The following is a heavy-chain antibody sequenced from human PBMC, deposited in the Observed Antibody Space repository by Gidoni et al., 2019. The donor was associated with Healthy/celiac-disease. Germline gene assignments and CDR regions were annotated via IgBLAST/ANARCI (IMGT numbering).Heavy chain of an antibody. V-gene: IGHV3-30*18. J-gene: IGHJ6*02. D-gene: IGHD6-19*01. CDR3: AKSIRQWLASYYYYYGMDD. CDR1: GFTFSSYG. Sequence: QVQLVESGGGVVQPGRSLRLSCAASGFTFSSYGMPWVRQDPGKGLEWVAVISYDGSNKYYADAVKGRFTISRDNSKNTLYLQMNSLRAEDTAVYYCAKSIRQWLASYYYYYGMDDWGQGTTVTVSS. CDR2: ISYDGSNK.